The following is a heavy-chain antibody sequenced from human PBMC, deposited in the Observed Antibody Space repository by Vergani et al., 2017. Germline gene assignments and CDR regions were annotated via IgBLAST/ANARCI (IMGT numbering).Heavy chain of an antibody. J-gene: IGHJ6*02. D-gene: IGHD3-10*01. Sequence: VQLVESGGGLVQPGGSLRLSCAASGFTFSSYEMNWVRQAPGKGLEWVSYISSSGSTIYYADSVKGRFTISRDNAKNSLYLQMNSLRAEDTAVYYCATLFRETYYYGMDVWGQGTTVTVSS. CDR2: ISSSGSTI. CDR1: GFTFSSYE. V-gene: IGHV3-48*03. CDR3: ATLFRETYYYGMDV.